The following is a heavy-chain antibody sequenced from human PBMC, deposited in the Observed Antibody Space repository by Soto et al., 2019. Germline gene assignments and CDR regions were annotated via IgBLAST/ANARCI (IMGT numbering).Heavy chain of an antibody. J-gene: IGHJ6*02. D-gene: IGHD3-3*02. Sequence: GESLKISCKGSGYSLTSYWIGWVRQMPGKGLEWMGIIYPGDSDTRYSPSFQGQVTISADKSISTAYLQWSSLKASDTAMYYCAALTRGYYYGMDVWGQGTTVTVSS. CDR3: AALTRGYYYGMDV. CDR2: IYPGDSDT. CDR1: GYSLTSYW. V-gene: IGHV5-51*01.